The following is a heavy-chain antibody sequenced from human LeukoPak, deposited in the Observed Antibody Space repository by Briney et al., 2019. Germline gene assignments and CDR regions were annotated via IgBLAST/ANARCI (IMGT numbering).Heavy chain of an antibody. Sequence: GESLKISCKASGYSFTNYWIGWVRQMPGKGLEWMGIIYPGDSDTRYSPSFQGQVTISADKSISTAYLQWSSLKASDTAMYYCARTLRGYSYETDYWGQGTLVTVSS. V-gene: IGHV5-51*01. CDR1: GYSFTNYW. D-gene: IGHD5-18*01. CDR2: IYPGDSDT. CDR3: ARTLRGYSYETDY. J-gene: IGHJ4*02.